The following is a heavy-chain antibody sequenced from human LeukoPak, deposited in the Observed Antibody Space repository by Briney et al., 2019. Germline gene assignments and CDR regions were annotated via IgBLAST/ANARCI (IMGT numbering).Heavy chain of an antibody. Sequence: GESLKISCKGSGYSFTSYWIGWVRQMPGKGLEWMGITYPGDSDTRYSPSFQGQVTTSADKSISTAYLQWSSLKASDTAMYYCARRGYCSGGSCYLYDYWGQGTLVTVSS. CDR1: GYSFTSYW. J-gene: IGHJ4*02. CDR2: TYPGDSDT. D-gene: IGHD2-15*01. V-gene: IGHV5-51*01. CDR3: ARRGYCSGGSCYLYDY.